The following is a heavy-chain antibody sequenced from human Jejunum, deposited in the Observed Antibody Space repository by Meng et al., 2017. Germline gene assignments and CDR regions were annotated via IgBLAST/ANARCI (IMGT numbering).Heavy chain of an antibody. D-gene: IGHD2-15*01. V-gene: IGHV1-46*01. CDR1: GYDITNYY. CDR2: TKPNGAVT. Sequence: GESLKISCKTSGYDITNYYIHWVRQAAGQGLEWMGITKPNGAVTNYAQKFQGRVTMTRDTSTNTVYMELSSLTSEDTAVYYCARVPYCSSGICYNRYFFDYWGQGTLVTVSS. J-gene: IGHJ4*02. CDR3: ARVPYCSSGICYNRYFFDY.